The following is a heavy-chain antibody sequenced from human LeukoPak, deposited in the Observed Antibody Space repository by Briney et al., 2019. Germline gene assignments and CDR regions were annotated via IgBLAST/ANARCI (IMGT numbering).Heavy chain of an antibody. Sequence: GGSLRLSCAASGFTVSSNYMSWVRQAPGKGLEWVSVIYSGGSTYYADSVKGRFTISRDNSKNTLYLQMNSLRAEDTAVYYCARVSALKRRGAADWGQGTLVTVSS. D-gene: IGHD6-13*01. V-gene: IGHV3-66*01. CDR1: GFTVSSNY. J-gene: IGHJ4*02. CDR2: IYSGGST. CDR3: ARVSALKRRGAAD.